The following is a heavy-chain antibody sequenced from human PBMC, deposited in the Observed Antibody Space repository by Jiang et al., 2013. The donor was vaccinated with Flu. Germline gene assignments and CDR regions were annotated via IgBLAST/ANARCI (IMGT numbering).Heavy chain of an antibody. CDR2: IIPILGIA. CDR3: AREDTAFSEGGMDV. J-gene: IGHJ6*02. V-gene: IGHV1-69*04. D-gene: IGHD5-18*01. Sequence: SGAEVKKPGSSVKVSCKASGGTFSSYAISWVRQAPGQGLEWMGRIIPILGIANYAQKFQGRVTITADKSTSTAYMELSSLRSEDTAVYYCAREDTAFSEGGMDVWGQGTTVTVSS. CDR1: GGTFSSYA.